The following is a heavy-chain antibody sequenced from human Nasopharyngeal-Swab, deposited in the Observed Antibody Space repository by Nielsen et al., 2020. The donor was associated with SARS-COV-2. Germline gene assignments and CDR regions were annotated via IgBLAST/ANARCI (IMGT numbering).Heavy chain of an antibody. D-gene: IGHD6-19*01. Sequence: TETLSLTCAVSGGSISSSNLRSWVRQPPGKGLEWLGEIYHSGSTNYHPSLKSRVTISVDKSKNQFSLKLSTVTAADTAVYYCLKVGSHGWYFDYWGQGTLVTVSS. V-gene: IGHV4-4*02. CDR1: GGSISSSNL. CDR3: LKVGSHGWYFDY. J-gene: IGHJ4*02. CDR2: IYHSGST.